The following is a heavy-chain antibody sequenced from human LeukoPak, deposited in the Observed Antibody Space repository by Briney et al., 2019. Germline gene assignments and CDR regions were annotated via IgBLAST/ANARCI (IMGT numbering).Heavy chain of an antibody. CDR1: GGSISSYY. D-gene: IGHD4-17*01. V-gene: IGHV4-59*12. Sequence: SETLSLTCTVSGGSISSYYWSWIRQPPGKGLEWIGYIYYSGSTNYNPSLKSRVTISVDTSKNQFSLKLSSVTAADTAVYYCAKDLSSGDRHVRYYGDYFDYWGQGTLVTVSS. CDR2: IYYSGST. CDR3: AKDLSSGDRHVRYYGDYFDY. J-gene: IGHJ4*02.